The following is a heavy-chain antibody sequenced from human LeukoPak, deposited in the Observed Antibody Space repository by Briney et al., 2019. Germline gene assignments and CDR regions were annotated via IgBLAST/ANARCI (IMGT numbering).Heavy chain of an antibody. CDR1: GYTFTGYY. J-gene: IGHJ4*02. CDR2: INPNSGGT. D-gene: IGHD3-10*01. CDR3: AVLWCGELLSPFDY. V-gene: IGHV1-2*02. Sequence: ASVKVSCKASGYTFTGYYMHWVRQAPGQGLEWMGWINPNSGGTNYAQKFQGRVTMTRDTAISTAYMELSRLRSDDTAMYYCAVLWCGELLSPFDYWGQGTLVTVSS.